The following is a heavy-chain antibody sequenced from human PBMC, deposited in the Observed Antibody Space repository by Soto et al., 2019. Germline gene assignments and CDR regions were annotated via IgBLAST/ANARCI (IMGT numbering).Heavy chain of an antibody. CDR3: VRDRYSSSGWFDP. CDR1: GDSVSSNTAS. Sequence: SQTLSLTCAISGDSVSSNTASWNWIRQSPSRGLEWLGRTYFRSKWYNDYAVSVKSRIIINPDTSKNQFSLQLKSVTPEDTAVYYCVRDRYSSSGWFDPWGQGTPVTVSS. V-gene: IGHV6-1*01. J-gene: IGHJ5*02. CDR2: TYFRSKWYN. D-gene: IGHD3-10*01.